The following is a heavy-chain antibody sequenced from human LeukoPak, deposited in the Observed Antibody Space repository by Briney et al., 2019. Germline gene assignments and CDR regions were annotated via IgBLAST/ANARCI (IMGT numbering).Heavy chain of an antibody. V-gene: IGHV3-33*08. D-gene: IGHD3-22*01. Sequence: GSLRLSCAASGFTFSSYWMSWVRQAPGKGLEWVAVIWYDGSNKYYADSVKGRFTISRDNSKNTLYLQMNSLRAEDTAVYYCARDGTYYDSSGYPGPSFDYWGQGTLVTVSS. CDR2: IWYDGSNK. J-gene: IGHJ4*02. CDR3: ARDGTYYDSSGYPGPSFDY. CDR1: GFTFSSYW.